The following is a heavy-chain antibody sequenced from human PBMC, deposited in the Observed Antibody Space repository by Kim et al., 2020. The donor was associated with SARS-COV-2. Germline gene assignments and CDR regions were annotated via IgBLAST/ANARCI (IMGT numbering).Heavy chain of an antibody. CDR3: ASGRLAAAGYGMDV. J-gene: IGHJ6*02. CDR2: IIPIFGTA. Sequence: SVKVSCKASGGTFSSYAISWVRQAPGQGLEWMGGIIPIFGTANYAQKFQGRVTNTADESTSTAYMELSSLRAEDTAVYYCASGRLAAAGYGMDVWGQGTTVTVSS. CDR1: GGTFSSYA. V-gene: IGHV1-69*13. D-gene: IGHD6-13*01.